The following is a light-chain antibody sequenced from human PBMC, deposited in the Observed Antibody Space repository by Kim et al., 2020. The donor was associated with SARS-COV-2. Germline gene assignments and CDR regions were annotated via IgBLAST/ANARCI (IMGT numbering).Light chain of an antibody. Sequence: ELTQPPSASGTPGQRVTISCSGSTSNIGSDTVNWYQQFPGTAPKLLIYSSTQRPSGVPDRFSGSKSGTSASLAISALQSEDEADYYCASWDDALNGPVFGGGTQLTVL. CDR1: TSNIGSDT. J-gene: IGLJ3*02. V-gene: IGLV1-44*01. CDR3: ASWDDALNGPV. CDR2: SST.